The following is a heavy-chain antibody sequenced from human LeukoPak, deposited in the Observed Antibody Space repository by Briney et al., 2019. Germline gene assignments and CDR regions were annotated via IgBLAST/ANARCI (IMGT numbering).Heavy chain of an antibody. CDR2: FDPEDGET. V-gene: IGHV1-24*01. CDR3: ATAVGATFGSFDY. J-gene: IGHJ4*02. Sequence: PWASVKVSCKVSGYTLTELSMHWVRQAPGKGLEWMGGFDPEDGETIYAQKFQGRVTMTEDTSTDTAYMELSSLRSVDTAVYYCATAVGATFGSFDYWGQGTLVTVSS. CDR1: GYTLTELS. D-gene: IGHD1-26*01.